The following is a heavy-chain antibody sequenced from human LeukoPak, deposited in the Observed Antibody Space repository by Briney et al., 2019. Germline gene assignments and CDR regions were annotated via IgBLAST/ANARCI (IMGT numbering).Heavy chain of an antibody. CDR3: ARVGAVAGIIGWDYFDY. CDR2: IYYSGST. J-gene: IGHJ4*02. CDR1: GGSISSYY. D-gene: IGHD6-19*01. V-gene: IGHV4-59*01. Sequence: SETLSLTCTVSGGSISSYYWSWIRQPPGKELEWIGYIYYSGSTNYNPSLKSRVTISVDTSKNQFSLKLSSVTAADTAVYYCARVGAVAGIIGWDYFDYWGQGTLVTVSS.